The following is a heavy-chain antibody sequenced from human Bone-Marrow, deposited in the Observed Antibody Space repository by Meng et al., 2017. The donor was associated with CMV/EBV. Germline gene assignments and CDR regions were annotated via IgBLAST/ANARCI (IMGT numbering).Heavy chain of an antibody. J-gene: IGHJ6*02. Sequence: SVKVSCKASGGTFSSYAISWVRQAPGQGLEWMGGIIPIFGTANYAQKFQGRVTITTDESTSTAYMELSSLRSEDTAVYYCARASLAATPYYYYYGMDVLGQGTTVTVSS. V-gene: IGHV1-69*05. D-gene: IGHD2-15*01. CDR1: GGTFSSYA. CDR3: ARASLAATPYYYYYGMDV. CDR2: IIPIFGTA.